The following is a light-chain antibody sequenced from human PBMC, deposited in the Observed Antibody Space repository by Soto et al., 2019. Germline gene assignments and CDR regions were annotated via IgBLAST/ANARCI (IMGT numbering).Light chain of an antibody. CDR1: QAIGNF. V-gene: IGKV1-27*01. CDR2: AAS. J-gene: IGKJ1*01. Sequence: DIQMTQSPSSLSASMGDRVTITCRASQAIGNFLAWYQQRPGKVPKLLIYAASTLQSGVPSRFSGSGSGTHFSLTLNSLQPEDVATYYCQKYNSAPWTFGQGTKVDI. CDR3: QKYNSAPWT.